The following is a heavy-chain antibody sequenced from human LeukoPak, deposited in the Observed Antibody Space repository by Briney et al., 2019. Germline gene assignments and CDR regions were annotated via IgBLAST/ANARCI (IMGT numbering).Heavy chain of an antibody. D-gene: IGHD3-22*01. CDR2: IYHSGST. CDR3: ARVVQSTDSSGFYLPEYFQH. V-gene: IGHV4-38-2*02. CDR1: GYSISSGYH. J-gene: IGHJ1*01. Sequence: SETLSLTCTVSGYSISSGYHWGWIRQPPGKGLEWIGSIYHSGSTYYNPSLKSRVTISVDTSKNQFSLKLRSVTAADTAVYYCARVVQSTDSSGFYLPEYFQHWGQGTLVTVSS.